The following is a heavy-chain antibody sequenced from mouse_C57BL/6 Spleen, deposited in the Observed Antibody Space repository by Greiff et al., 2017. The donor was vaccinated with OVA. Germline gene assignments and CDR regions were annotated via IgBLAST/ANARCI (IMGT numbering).Heavy chain of an antibody. J-gene: IGHJ4*01. CDR1: GYAFSSYW. D-gene: IGHD2-2*01. CDR3: ARRGGYDDYAMDY. V-gene: IGHV1-80*01. Sequence: VQLQQSGAELVKPGASVKISCKASGYAFSSYWMNWVKQRPGKGLEWIGQIYPGDGDTNYNGKFKGKATLTADKSSSTAYMQLSSLTSEDAAVYFCARRGGYDDYAMDYWGQGTSVTVSS. CDR2: IYPGDGDT.